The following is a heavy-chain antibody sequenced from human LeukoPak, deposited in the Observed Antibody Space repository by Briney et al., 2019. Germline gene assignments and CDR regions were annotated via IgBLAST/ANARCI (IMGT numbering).Heavy chain of an antibody. V-gene: IGHV3-66*02. CDR1: GLTVSSDY. Sequence: GGSLRLSCEASGLTVSSDYMSWVRQAPRKGLEWVSVIYSGGGTYYADSVKGRFTISRDNSKNTLSLQMNNLRPEDTAVYFCARGGGAFCGTDCYRNFDYWGQGTLVTVSS. CDR3: ARGGGAFCGTDCYRNFDY. D-gene: IGHD2-21*02. J-gene: IGHJ4*02. CDR2: IYSGGGT.